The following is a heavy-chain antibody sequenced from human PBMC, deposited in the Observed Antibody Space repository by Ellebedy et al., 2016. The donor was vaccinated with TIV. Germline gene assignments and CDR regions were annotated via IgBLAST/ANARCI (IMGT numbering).Heavy chain of an antibody. CDR3: ARGPPDYDSSGYYYFDY. D-gene: IGHD3-22*01. CDR1: GGSISSYY. J-gene: IGHJ4*02. V-gene: IGHV4-59*01. Sequence: GSLRLXCTVSGGSISSYYWSWIRQPPGKGLEWIGYIYYSGSTNYNPSLKSRVTISVDTSKNQFSLKLSSVTAADTAVYYCARGPPDYDSSGYYYFDYWGQGTLVTVSS. CDR2: IYYSGST.